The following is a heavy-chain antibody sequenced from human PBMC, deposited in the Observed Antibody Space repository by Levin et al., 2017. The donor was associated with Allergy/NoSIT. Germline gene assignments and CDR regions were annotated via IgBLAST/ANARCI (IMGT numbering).Heavy chain of an antibody. Sequence: PGGSLRLSCAASGFTFSSYGMHWVRQAPGKGLEWVAVIWYDGSNKYYADSVKGRFTISRDNSKNTLYLQMNSLRAEDTAVYYCARDRKYSSSWYHYYYYMDVWGKGTTVTVSS. CDR3: ARDRKYSSSWYHYYYYMDV. D-gene: IGHD6-13*01. V-gene: IGHV3-33*01. CDR1: GFTFSSYG. J-gene: IGHJ6*03. CDR2: IWYDGSNK.